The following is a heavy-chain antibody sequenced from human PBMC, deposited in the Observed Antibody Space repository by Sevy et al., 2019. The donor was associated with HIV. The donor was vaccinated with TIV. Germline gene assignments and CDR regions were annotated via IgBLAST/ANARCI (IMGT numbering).Heavy chain of an antibody. V-gene: IGHV3-49*03. CDR2: IRSKAYGGTT. D-gene: IGHD3-3*01. CDR1: EFTFGDYA. Sequence: GGSLRLSCTASEFTFGDYAMSWFRQAPGKGLEWVGFIRSKAYGGTTEYAASVKGRFTISRDDSKSIAYLQMNSLKTEDTAVYYCTRGRPRITIFGVVILDAFDIWGQGTMVTVSS. J-gene: IGHJ3*02. CDR3: TRGRPRITIFGVVILDAFDI.